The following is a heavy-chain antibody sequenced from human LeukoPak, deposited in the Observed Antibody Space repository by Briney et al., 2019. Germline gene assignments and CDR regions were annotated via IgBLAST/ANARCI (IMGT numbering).Heavy chain of an antibody. Sequence: PSETLSLTCSVSGASMRRYYWTWIRQRPGRGLEWIGYIFYSGSTYYNPSLKSRITISVDTSKNQFSLKLSSVTAADTAVYYCARVLGNSAFDIWGQGTMVTVSS. CDR1: GASMRRYY. CDR3: ARVLGNSAFDI. CDR2: IFYSGST. V-gene: IGHV4-59*12. J-gene: IGHJ3*02. D-gene: IGHD3-16*01.